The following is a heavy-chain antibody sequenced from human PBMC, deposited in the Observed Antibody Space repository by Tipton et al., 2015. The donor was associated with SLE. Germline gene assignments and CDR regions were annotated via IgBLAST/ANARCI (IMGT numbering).Heavy chain of an antibody. CDR2: IYSGGST. V-gene: IGHV3-53*05. CDR3: ARDAYSSGWHDAFDI. J-gene: IGHJ3*02. D-gene: IGHD6-19*01. Sequence: SLRLSCAASGFTFSSYSMSWVRQAPGKGLEWVSVIYSGGSTYYADSVKGRFTISRDNSKNTLYLQMNSLRAEDTAVYYCARDAYSSGWHDAFDIWGQGTMVTVSS. CDR1: GFTFSSYS.